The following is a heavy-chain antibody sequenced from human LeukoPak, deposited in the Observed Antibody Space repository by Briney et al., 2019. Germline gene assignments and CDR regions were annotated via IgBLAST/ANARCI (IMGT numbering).Heavy chain of an antibody. CDR2: ISSSSSYT. CDR3: ARDNTVTTSVDY. Sequence: GGSLRLSCAASGFTFSDYYMSWIRQAPGKGLEWVPYISSSSSYTNYADSVKGRFTISRDNAKNSLYLQMNSLRAEDTAVYYCARDNTVTTSVDYWGQGTLVTVSS. J-gene: IGHJ4*02. V-gene: IGHV3-11*06. D-gene: IGHD4-17*01. CDR1: GFTFSDYY.